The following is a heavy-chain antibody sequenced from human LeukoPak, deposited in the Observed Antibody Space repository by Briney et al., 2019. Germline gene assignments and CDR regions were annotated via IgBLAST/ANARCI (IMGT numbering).Heavy chain of an antibody. CDR2: ISSSSSYI. J-gene: IGHJ3*02. Sequence: GGSLRLSCAASGFTFSSYSMNWVRPAPGKGGEWVSSISSSSSYIYYADSVKGRFTISRDNAKNSLYLQMNSLRAEDSAVYYCARERVPAATLDACDIWGQGTMVTVSS. CDR3: ARERVPAATLDACDI. V-gene: IGHV3-21*01. D-gene: IGHD2-2*01. CDR1: GFTFSSYS.